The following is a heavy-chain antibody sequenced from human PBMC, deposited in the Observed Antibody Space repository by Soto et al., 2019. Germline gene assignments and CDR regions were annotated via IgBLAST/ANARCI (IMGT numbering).Heavy chain of an antibody. Sequence: PGGSLRLSCAASGFTFSSYSMNWVRQAPGKGREWVSSISSSSSYIYYADSVKGRFTISRDNAKNSLYLQMNSLRAEDTALYYCAWGGRGLGYYYYGMDVWGQGTTVTVSS. CDR2: ISSSSSYI. CDR1: GFTFSSYS. V-gene: IGHV3-21*01. J-gene: IGHJ6*02. CDR3: AWGGRGLGYYYYGMDV. D-gene: IGHD2-15*01.